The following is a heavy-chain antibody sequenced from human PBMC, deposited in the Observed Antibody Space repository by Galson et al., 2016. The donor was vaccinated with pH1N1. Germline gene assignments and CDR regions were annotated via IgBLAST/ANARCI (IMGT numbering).Heavy chain of an antibody. D-gene: IGHD3-3*01. CDR1: WDSVSSNSAT. Sequence: CAISWDSVSSNSATWNWIRQSPSRGLEWLGRTYYRSKWYNDYAESVKSRIIISPDTSKNQLSLQLNSVTPADTAVYYCARGVIDYDFWSGYQDHAAFDIWGQGTMVIVSS. CDR3: ARGVIDYDFWSGYQDHAAFDI. CDR2: TYYRSKWYN. J-gene: IGHJ3*02. V-gene: IGHV6-1*01.